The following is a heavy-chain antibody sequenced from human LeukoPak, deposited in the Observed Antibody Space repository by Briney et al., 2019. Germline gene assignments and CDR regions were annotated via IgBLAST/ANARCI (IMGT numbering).Heavy chain of an antibody. V-gene: IGHV1-18*01. CDR2: ISAYNGNT. J-gene: IGHJ3*02. CDR3: VYYDSSALHI. Sequence: ASVKVSCKASGYAFTSYGISWVRQAPGQGLEWMGWISAYNGNTNYAQKLQGRVTMTTDTSTSTAYMELRSLRSDDTAVYYCVYYDSSALHIWGQGTMVTVSS. D-gene: IGHD3-22*01. CDR1: GYAFTSYG.